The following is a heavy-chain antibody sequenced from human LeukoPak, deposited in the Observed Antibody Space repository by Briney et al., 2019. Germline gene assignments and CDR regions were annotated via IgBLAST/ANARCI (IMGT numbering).Heavy chain of an antibody. D-gene: IGHD1-26*01. V-gene: IGHV6-1*01. J-gene: IGHJ4*02. CDR1: GDSVSSKSAS. Sequence: SQTLSLTCAISGDSVSSKSASWNWIRPSPSRGLEWLGRTYSRSKWFNDYAVSVKSRITINPDTSENQFSLHLTSVTPDDTAVYYCARGTGSLDYWGQGTLVTVSS. CDR2: TYSRSKWFN. CDR3: ARGTGSLDY.